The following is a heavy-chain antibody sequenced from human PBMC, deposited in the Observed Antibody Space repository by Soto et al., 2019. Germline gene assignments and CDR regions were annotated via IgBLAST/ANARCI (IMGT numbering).Heavy chain of an antibody. CDR2: IKQDGSAK. J-gene: IGHJ3*01. D-gene: IGHD3-3*01. V-gene: IGHV3-7*01. CDR1: GVTFSSFW. Sequence: EVQLVESGGGLVQPGGSLTLSCAASGVTFSSFWMTWVRQAPGKGLEWVANIKQDGSAKNYVDSVESRFTVSRDNAKNSLYLQMNSLRVEDTAVYYCVRSQSAAYHAWGQGTMVIVSS. CDR3: VRSQSAAYHA.